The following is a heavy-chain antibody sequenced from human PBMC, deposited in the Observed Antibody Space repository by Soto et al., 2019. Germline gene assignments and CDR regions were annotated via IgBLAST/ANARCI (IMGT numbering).Heavy chain of an antibody. CDR2: ISAYNGNT. J-gene: IGHJ5*02. V-gene: IGHV1-18*04. D-gene: IGHD5-12*01. CDR3: ARLGDIVADNCFDP. Sequence: ASRKSSCKASGYTFTSYGISWVRQAPGQGLEWMGWISAYNGNTNYAQKLQGRVTMTTDTSTSTAYMELRSLRSDDTAVYYCARLGDIVADNCFDPWGHGTLVPVSS. CDR1: GYTFTSYG.